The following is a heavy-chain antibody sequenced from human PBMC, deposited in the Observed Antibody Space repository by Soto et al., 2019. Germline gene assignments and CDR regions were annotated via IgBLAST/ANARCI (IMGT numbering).Heavy chain of an antibody. Sequence: EVQLLESGGGLVQPGGSLRLSCAASGFTFSSYAMSWVRQAPGKGLEWVSAISGSGGSTYYADSVKGRFTISRDNSKNTLYLQMKSLRAEDTAVYYCAKDRTGSDYGMDVWGQGTTVTVSS. CDR1: GFTFSSYA. J-gene: IGHJ6*02. CDR3: AKDRTGSDYGMDV. D-gene: IGHD1-1*01. V-gene: IGHV3-23*01. CDR2: ISGSGGST.